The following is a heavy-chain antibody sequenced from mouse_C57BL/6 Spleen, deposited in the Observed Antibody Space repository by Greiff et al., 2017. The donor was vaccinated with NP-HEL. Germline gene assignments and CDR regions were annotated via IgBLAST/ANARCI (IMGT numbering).Heavy chain of an antibody. CDR1: GYAFSSYW. CDR2: IYPGDGDT. CDR3: ARRGLNGDGFDY. V-gene: IGHV1-80*01. Sequence: VQLQESGAELVKPGASVKISCKASGYAFSSYWMNWVKQRPGKGLEWIGQIYPGDGDTNYNGKFKGKATLTADKSSSTAYMQLSSLTSEDSAVYFCARRGLNGDGFDYWGQGTTLTVSS. J-gene: IGHJ2*01. D-gene: IGHD4-1*01.